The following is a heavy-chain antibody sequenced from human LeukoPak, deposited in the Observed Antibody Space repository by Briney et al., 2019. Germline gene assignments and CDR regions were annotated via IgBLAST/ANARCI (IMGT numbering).Heavy chain of an antibody. V-gene: IGHV3-48*04. CDR2: ISSSGSTI. CDR1: GFTFSNYR. D-gene: IGHD3-3*01. J-gene: IGHJ4*02. CDR3: ATVHFGYFDY. Sequence: PGGSLRLSCAASGFTFSNYRMTWVRQAPGKGLEWVSYISSSGSTIYYADSVKGRFTISRDNAKNSLYLQMNSLRAEDTAVYYCATVHFGYFDYWGQGTLVTVSS.